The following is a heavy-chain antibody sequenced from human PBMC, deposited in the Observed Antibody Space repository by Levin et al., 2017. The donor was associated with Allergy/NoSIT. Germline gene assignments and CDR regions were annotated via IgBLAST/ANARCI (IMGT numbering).Heavy chain of an antibody. CDR3: ARFVWGSYRGFDY. D-gene: IGHD3-16*02. CDR1: GGSISSAN. Sequence: SQTLSLTCTVSGGSISSANWSWIRQPPGKGLEWIGYIYDTGNTNYNPSLKSRVTLSVDTSKNQFSLKLSSVTPADTAVYYCARFVWGSYRGFDYWGQGTLVTVSS. J-gene: IGHJ4*02. V-gene: IGHV4-59*01. CDR2: IYDTGNT.